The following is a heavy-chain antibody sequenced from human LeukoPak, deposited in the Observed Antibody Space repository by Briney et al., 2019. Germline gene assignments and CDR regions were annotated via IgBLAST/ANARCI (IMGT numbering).Heavy chain of an antibody. CDR3: ARRYDNTGYSDY. CDR1: GYPITNYW. D-gene: IGHD2-21*01. J-gene: IGHJ4*02. CDR2: IYPANSDT. V-gene: IGHV5-51*01. Sequence: LGESLKICCTGSGYPITNYWIAWVRQMSGKGLQRAGIIYPANSDTRYGPSFQGQVTMSADKSINNAYLQWSSLKASDTAMYYCARRYDNTGYSDYWGQGTLVTVSS.